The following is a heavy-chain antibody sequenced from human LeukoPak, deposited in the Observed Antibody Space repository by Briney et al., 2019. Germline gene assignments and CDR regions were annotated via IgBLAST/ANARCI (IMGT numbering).Heavy chain of an antibody. J-gene: IGHJ4*02. CDR1: GGTFSSHA. CDR3: AREGGYNSQNDY. CDR2: IIPIFGTA. D-gene: IGHD5-24*01. Sequence: SVKVSCKASGGTFSSHAISWVRQAPGQGLEWMGGIIPIFGTANYAQKFQGRVTITTDESTSTAYMELSSLRSEDTAVYYCAREGGYNSQNDYWGQGTLVTVSS. V-gene: IGHV1-69*05.